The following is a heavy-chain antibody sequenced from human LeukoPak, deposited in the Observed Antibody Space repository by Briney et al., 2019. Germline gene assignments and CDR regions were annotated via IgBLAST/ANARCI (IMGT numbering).Heavy chain of an antibody. J-gene: IGHJ3*01. CDR2: TYNSGNT. CDR3: ARSSGWRDAFDF. Sequence: PSQTLSLTCSVSGGSISISGFYWNWIRQLPGKGLEWLGYTYNSGNTYYNPSFGSRVTISTDTSMNQFFLKSHSVTAADTAVYYCARSSGWRDAFDFWGRGTMATVSS. CDR1: GGSISISGFY. D-gene: IGHD6-19*01. V-gene: IGHV4-31*03.